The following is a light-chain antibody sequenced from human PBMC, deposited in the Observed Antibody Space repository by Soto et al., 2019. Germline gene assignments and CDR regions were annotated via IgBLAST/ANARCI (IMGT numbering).Light chain of an antibody. CDR1: QSVNSR. CDR2: GAS. V-gene: IGKV3-20*01. CDR3: QQYVISVT. J-gene: IGKJ5*01. Sequence: SLLTQSPIILSLAPVEIATHSRRASQSVNSRLAWYQHKPGQAPRLLISGASNRATGIQERFSGSGSGTDFTLTISRLEPQDSAMYYCQQYVISVTFGQGTRLEIK.